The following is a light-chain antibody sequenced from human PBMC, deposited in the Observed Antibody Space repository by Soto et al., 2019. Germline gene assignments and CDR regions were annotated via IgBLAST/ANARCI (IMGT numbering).Light chain of an antibody. CDR3: QQYNNWPYT. J-gene: IGKJ2*01. Sequence: EIVMMQSPASLSVSPGERATLACRASQSVSSNLAWYQQIPGQAPRLLIYGASSRATGVPARFSGSGSGTEFTLSISSLQSEDFAVYYCQQYNNWPYTLGQGTKLEIK. CDR1: QSVSSN. CDR2: GAS. V-gene: IGKV3-15*01.